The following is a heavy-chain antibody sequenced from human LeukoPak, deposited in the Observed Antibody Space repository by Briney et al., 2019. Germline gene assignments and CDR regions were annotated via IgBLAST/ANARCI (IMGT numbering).Heavy chain of an antibody. V-gene: IGHV1-8*02. CDR3: ARAGVAAAGAFDY. Sequence: ASVKVSCKASGYTFTGYYMHWVRQATGQGLEWMGWMNPNSGNTGYAQKFQGRVTTTRNTSISTAYMELSSLRSEDTAVYYCARAGVAAAGAFDYWGQGTLVTVSS. CDR1: GYTFTGYY. CDR2: MNPNSGNT. J-gene: IGHJ4*02. D-gene: IGHD6-13*01.